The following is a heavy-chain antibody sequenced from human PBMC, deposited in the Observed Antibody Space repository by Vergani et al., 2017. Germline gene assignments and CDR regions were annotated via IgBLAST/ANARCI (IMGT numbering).Heavy chain of an antibody. CDR2: IYPGDSDT. CDR3: ARQAQQLGSGGWFDP. V-gene: IGHV5-51*01. Sequence: EVPLVLSGAEVKTPGESLKISCKGSGYSFTSYCIGWVRQMPGKGLEWMGIIYPGDSDTRYSPSFQGQVTISADKSISTADLQWSSLKASDTAMYYCARQAQQLGSGGWFDPWGQGTLVTVSS. CDR1: GYSFTSYC. J-gene: IGHJ5*02. D-gene: IGHD6-13*01.